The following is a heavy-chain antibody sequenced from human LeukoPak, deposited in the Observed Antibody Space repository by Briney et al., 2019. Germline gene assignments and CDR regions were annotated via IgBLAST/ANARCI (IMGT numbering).Heavy chain of an antibody. V-gene: IGHV4-59*01. CDR3: ARVGYYGSGSYLDWFDP. D-gene: IGHD3-10*01. J-gene: IGHJ5*02. Sequence: SETLSLTCAVYGGSFSGYYWSWIRQPPGKGLEWIGYIYYSGSTNYNPSLKSRVTISVDTSKNQFSLKLSSVTAADTAVYYCARVGYYGSGSYLDWFDPWGQGTLVTVSS. CDR2: IYYSGST. CDR1: GGSFSGYY.